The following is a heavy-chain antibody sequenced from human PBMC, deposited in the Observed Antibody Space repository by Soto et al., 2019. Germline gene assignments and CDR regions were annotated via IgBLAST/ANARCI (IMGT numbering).Heavy chain of an antibody. CDR1: GLTFSDYY. J-gene: IGHJ6*02. CDR2: ITHRGDYT. CDR3: ARELDGIDV. Sequence: QVQLVESGGGLVKPGGSLRLSCAASGLTFSDYYMSWIRQAPGKGLEWVTYITHRGDYTNYADSVQGRLTISRDNAKNSLYLQMNSLRAEDTAVYYCARELDGIDVWGQGTTVIVSS. V-gene: IGHV3-11*05.